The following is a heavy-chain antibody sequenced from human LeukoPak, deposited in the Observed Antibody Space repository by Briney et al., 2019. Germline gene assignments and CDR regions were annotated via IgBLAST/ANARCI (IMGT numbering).Heavy chain of an antibody. Sequence: GGSLRLSCAASGFTFSSYAMHWVRQAPGKGLEWVAVISYDGSNKYYADSVKGRFTISRDNSKNTLYLQMNSLSAEDTAVYYCARYRSSTSCRHIDYWGQGTLVTVSS. J-gene: IGHJ4*02. D-gene: IGHD2-2*01. CDR3: ARYRSSTSCRHIDY. CDR2: ISYDGSNK. CDR1: GFTFSSYA. V-gene: IGHV3-30-3*01.